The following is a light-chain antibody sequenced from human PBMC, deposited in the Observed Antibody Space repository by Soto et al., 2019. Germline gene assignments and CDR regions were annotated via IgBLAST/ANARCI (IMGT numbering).Light chain of an antibody. Sequence: QSVLTQPPSVSAAARQKVTSSCFGSSAKIGKNYVSWYQQIAGTAPRLVIYDNDQRSSGIADRFSGSNSDTSATLGITGLQPGDEADYYCGAWDSSLNGVVFGGGTKLTVL. J-gene: IGLJ2*01. CDR1: SAKIGKNY. V-gene: IGLV1-51*01. CDR3: GAWDSSLNGVV. CDR2: DND.